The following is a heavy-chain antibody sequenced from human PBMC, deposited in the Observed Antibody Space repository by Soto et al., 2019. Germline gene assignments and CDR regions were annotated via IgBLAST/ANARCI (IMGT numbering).Heavy chain of an antibody. J-gene: IGHJ3*02. V-gene: IGHV4-59*01. CDR3: ASFSGSYGAFDI. D-gene: IGHD1-26*01. Sequence: PSVTLSRTCTVSGSSISSYYWSWIRKPPGKGLQPIGYIYYSGSTNYNPSLKSRVTISVDTSKNQFSLKLSSVAAADTAVYYCASFSGSYGAFDIWGQATMVTV. CDR1: GSSISSYY. CDR2: IYYSGST.